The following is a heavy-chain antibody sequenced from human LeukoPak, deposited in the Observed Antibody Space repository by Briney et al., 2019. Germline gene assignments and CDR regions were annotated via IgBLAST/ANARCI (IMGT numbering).Heavy chain of an antibody. Sequence: SQTLSLTCTVSGDSISSGRYYWTWLRQPAGKALEWIGRIHTSGDTNYSPSLKSRVTISRDTSKNQFSLRLTSVAAADTAVYYCVRDWNGDYFDYWGQEPWSASPQ. CDR1: GDSISSGRYY. V-gene: IGHV4-61*02. J-gene: IGHJ4*01. D-gene: IGHD1-1*01. CDR2: IHTSGDT. CDR3: VRDWNGDYFDY.